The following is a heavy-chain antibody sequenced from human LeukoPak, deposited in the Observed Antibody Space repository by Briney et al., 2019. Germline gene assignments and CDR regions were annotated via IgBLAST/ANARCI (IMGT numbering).Heavy chain of an antibody. D-gene: IGHD6-19*01. CDR3: ARESQSSGWS. V-gene: IGHV1-18*01. CDR2: ISAYNGNT. Sequence: ASVKVSCKTSGYTFTASGISWVRQAPGQGLEWMGWISAYNGNTNYAKKFQGRVIMTTDTSTNTAYMELRRLRSDDTAVYYCARESQSSGWSWGQGTLVTVSS. CDR1: GYTFTASG. J-gene: IGHJ5*02.